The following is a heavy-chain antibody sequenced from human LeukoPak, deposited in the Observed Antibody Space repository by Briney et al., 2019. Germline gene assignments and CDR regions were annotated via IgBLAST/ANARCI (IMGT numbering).Heavy chain of an antibody. J-gene: IGHJ5*02. V-gene: IGHV4-59*11. CDR2: ISYIGST. CDR1: DDSFSSHY. CDR3: ARAPDLVPATTEKNWFDP. Sequence: PSETLSLTCAVSDDSFSSHYWTWIRQPPGKGLEWIGYISYIGSTNYNPSLKSRVTISVDTSKNQFSLKLSSVTAADTAVYYCARAPDLVPATTEKNWFDPWGQGTLVTVSS. D-gene: IGHD2-2*01.